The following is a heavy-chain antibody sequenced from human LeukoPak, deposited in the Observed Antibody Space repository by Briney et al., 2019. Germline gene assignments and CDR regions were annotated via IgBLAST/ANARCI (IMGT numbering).Heavy chain of an antibody. V-gene: IGHV1-3*03. CDR1: GYTFTSYA. Sequence: ASVKVSCKASGYTFTSYAMHWVRQAPGQRLEWMGWINAGNGNTKYSQEFQGRVTITRDTSASTAYVELSSLRSEDMAVYYCARAGSTIFGVVSLDYWGQGTLVTVSS. D-gene: IGHD3-3*01. CDR2: INAGNGNT. J-gene: IGHJ4*02. CDR3: ARAGSTIFGVVSLDY.